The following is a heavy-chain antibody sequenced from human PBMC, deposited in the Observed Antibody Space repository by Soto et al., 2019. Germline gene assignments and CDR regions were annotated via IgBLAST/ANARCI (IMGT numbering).Heavy chain of an antibody. CDR3: ARRVQLDQSQHGMDV. Sequence: PSETLSLTCAVYGGSFSGYYWSWIRQPPGKGLEWIGEINHSGSTNYNPSLKSRVTISVDTSKNQFSLKLSSVTAADTAVYYCARRVQLDQSQHGMDVWGQGTTVTVSS. V-gene: IGHV4-34*01. CDR1: GGSFSGYY. D-gene: IGHD6-6*01. CDR2: INHSGST. J-gene: IGHJ6*02.